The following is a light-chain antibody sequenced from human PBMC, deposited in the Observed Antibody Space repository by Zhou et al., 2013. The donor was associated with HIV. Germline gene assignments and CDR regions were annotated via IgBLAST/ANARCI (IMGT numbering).Light chain of an antibody. CDR2: DAS. Sequence: EIVLTQSPGTLSLSPGERATLSCRASQSVRSSYLAWYQQKPGQAPSLLIYDASSRATGIPDRFSGSGSGTDFTLTISRLEPEDLAVYYCQQYGSSPYTFGQGTKLEIK. V-gene: IGKV3-20*01. CDR3: QQYGSSPYT. J-gene: IGKJ2*01. CDR1: QSVRSSY.